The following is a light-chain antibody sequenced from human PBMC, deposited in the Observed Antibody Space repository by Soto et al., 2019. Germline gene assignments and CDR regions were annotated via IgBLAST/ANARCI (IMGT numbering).Light chain of an antibody. J-gene: IGKJ3*01. CDR3: QHYGNSPPSVT. Sequence: EVVLTRSPATLSLSQMKIATLSFMASQSVSNDLLAWYQQKPGQAPRLLIYGASSRATGIPDRFSGSGSGTDFTLTINRFEPEDFAVYYCQHYGNSPPSVTFGPGTKVDIK. CDR1: QSVSNDL. V-gene: IGKV3-20*01. CDR2: GAS.